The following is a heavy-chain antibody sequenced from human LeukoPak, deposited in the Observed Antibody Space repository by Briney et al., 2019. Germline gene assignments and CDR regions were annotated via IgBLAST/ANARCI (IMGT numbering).Heavy chain of an antibody. J-gene: IGHJ5*02. CDR3: ARAEELYNWFDP. V-gene: IGHV1-18*04. D-gene: IGHD1-26*01. CDR2: ISAYNGNT. Sequence: ASVTVSRKASGYTYTSYGISWVRQAPAQGLEWMGWISAYNGNTNYAQKLQGRVTMTTDTSTSTAYMELRSLRSDDTAVYYWARAEELYNWFDPWGQGTLVTVSS. CDR1: GYTYTSYG.